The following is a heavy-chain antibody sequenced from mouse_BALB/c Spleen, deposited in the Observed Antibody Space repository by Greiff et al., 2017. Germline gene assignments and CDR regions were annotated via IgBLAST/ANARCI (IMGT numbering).Heavy chain of an antibody. V-gene: IGHV2-9*02. CDR2: IWAGGST. D-gene: IGHD2-4*01. Sequence: VKLVESGPGLVAPSQSLSITCTVSGFSLTSYGVHWVRQPPGKGLEWLGVIWAGGSTNYNSALMSRLSISKDNSKSQVFLKMNSLQTDDTAMYYCARAYYDYDERAYWYFDVWGAGTTVTVSS. J-gene: IGHJ1*01. CDR3: ARAYYDYDERAYWYFDV. CDR1: GFSLTSYG.